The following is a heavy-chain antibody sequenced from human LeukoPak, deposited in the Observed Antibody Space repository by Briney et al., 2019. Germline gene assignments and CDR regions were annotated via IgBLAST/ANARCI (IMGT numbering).Heavy chain of an antibody. CDR3: ARVTLNDYGDSYDAFDI. D-gene: IGHD4-17*01. CDR2: ISAYNGNT. J-gene: IGHJ3*02. Sequence: GASVEVSCKASGYTFTSYGISWVRQAPGQGLEWMGWISAYNGNTNYAQKLQGRVTMTTDTSTSTAYMELRSLRSDDTAVYYCARVTLNDYGDSYDAFDIWGQGTMVTVSS. CDR1: GYTFTSYG. V-gene: IGHV1-18*01.